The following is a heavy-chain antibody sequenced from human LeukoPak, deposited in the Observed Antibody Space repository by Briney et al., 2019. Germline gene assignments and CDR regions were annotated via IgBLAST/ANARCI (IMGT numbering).Heavy chain of an antibody. J-gene: IGHJ3*01. CDR3: ARDDFGGTHDTFDV. CDR2: IYYSGST. D-gene: IGHD4-23*01. Sequence: SQTLSLTCTVSGGSISSYYWSWIRQPPGKGLEWIGYIYYSGSTYYNPSLKSRVTISVDTSKNQFSLKLSSVTAADTAVYYCARDDFGGTHDTFDVWGQGTVVTVSS. V-gene: IGHV4-59*04. CDR1: GGSISSYY.